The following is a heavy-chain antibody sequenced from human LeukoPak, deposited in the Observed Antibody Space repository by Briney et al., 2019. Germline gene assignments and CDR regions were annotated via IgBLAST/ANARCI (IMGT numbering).Heavy chain of an antibody. V-gene: IGHV2-70*04. CDR1: GFSLSTSGMR. Sequence: SGPALVKPTQTLTLTCTFSGFSLSTSGMRVNWIRQPPGKALEWLARIDWDDDKFYSTSLKTRLTISKDTSKNQVVLTMTNMDPGDTATYYCARMRGGYSYIDGMDVWGKGATVTVSS. CDR2: IDWDDDK. J-gene: IGHJ6*04. CDR3: ARMRGGYSYIDGMDV. D-gene: IGHD5-18*01.